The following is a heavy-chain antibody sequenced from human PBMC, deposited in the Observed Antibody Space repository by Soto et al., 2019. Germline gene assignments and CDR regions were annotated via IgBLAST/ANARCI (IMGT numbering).Heavy chain of an antibody. CDR2: IYPRDSDT. D-gene: IGHD3-22*01. CDR3: ARHYYDSTTSGMDV. J-gene: IGHJ6*02. V-gene: IGHV5-51*01. CDR1: GYTFTNYW. Sequence: GESLKISCEASGYTFTNYWIGWVRQMPGTGLEWMGIIYPRDSDTRYSPSFQDQVTMSVDKSIGTAYLQWSSLKASDAAMYYCARHYYDSTTSGMDVWGQGTTVTVSS.